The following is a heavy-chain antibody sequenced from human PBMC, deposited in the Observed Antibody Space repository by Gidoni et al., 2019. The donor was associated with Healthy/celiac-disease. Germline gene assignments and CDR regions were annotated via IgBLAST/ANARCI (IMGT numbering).Heavy chain of an antibody. CDR3: TTEEVRGVISIVVRYGMDV. V-gene: IGHV3-15*01. Sequence: EVQLVESGGGLVKPGGSLRLSCAASGFTLSNAWMSGVRQAPGKGLEWVGRIKSKTDGGTTDYAAPVKGRFTISRDDSKNTLYLQMNSLKTEDTAVYYCTTEEVRGVISIVVRYGMDVWGQGTTVTVSS. CDR2: IKSKTDGGTT. J-gene: IGHJ6*02. CDR1: GFTLSNAW. D-gene: IGHD3-10*01.